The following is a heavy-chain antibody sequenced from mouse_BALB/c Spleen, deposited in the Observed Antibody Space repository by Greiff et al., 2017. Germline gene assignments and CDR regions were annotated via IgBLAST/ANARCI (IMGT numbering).Heavy chain of an antibody. CDR3: AWGGWLLLGAMDY. CDR2: ISDGGSYT. CDR1: GFTFSDYY. D-gene: IGHD2-3*01. V-gene: IGHV5-4*02. J-gene: IGHJ4*01. Sequence: EVMLVESGGGLVKPGGSLKLSCAASGFTFSDYYMYWVRQTPEKRLEWVATISDGGSYTYYPDSVKGRFTISRDNAKTNLYLQMSSLKSEDTAMYYCAWGGWLLLGAMDYWGQGTSVTVSS.